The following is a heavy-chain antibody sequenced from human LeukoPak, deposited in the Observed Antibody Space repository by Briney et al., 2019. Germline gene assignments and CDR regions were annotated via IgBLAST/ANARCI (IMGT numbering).Heavy chain of an antibody. V-gene: IGHV3-7*01. Sequence: GGSLRLSCAASGFTFSSYAMSWVRQAPGKGLEWVANIKRDGSDNYYVGSVEGRFTISRDNAKNSLYLQMNSLRAEDTAVYYCARRYYYDSGGYPTEDYWGQGTLVTVSS. CDR1: GFTFSSYA. CDR2: IKRDGSDN. D-gene: IGHD3-22*01. CDR3: ARRYYYDSGGYPTEDY. J-gene: IGHJ4*02.